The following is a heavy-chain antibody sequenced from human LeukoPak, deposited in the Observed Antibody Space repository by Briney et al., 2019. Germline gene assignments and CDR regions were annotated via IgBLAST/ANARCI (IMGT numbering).Heavy chain of an antibody. CDR1: GYTFTSYD. V-gene: IGHV1-46*01. CDR3: ASYYYDSSGYYRDY. Sequence: ASVTVSFKASGYTFTSYDFNWLRQAPGQGLEWMEIINPSGGSTSYAQKFQGRVTMTRDTSTSTAYMELSSLRSEDTAVYYCASYYYDSSGYYRDYWGQGTLVTVSS. J-gene: IGHJ4*02. D-gene: IGHD3-22*01. CDR2: INPSGGST.